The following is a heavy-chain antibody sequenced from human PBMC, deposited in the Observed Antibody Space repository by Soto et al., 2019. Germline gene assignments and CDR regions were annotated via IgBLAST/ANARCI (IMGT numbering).Heavy chain of an antibody. J-gene: IGHJ4*02. Sequence: QVHLVQSGAEVKKPGASVQISCKASGYTFTNNVMHWVRQAPGQRPEWMGWINTGNGNTKYSQKFQGRVIITRDTYASIGYMDLSSLTSEDTAVYYCTRDQGGTYYLGRFEYWGQGTLVTVSS. D-gene: IGHD3-10*01. V-gene: IGHV1-3*04. CDR1: GYTFTNNV. CDR2: INTGNGNT. CDR3: TRDQGGTYYLGRFEY.